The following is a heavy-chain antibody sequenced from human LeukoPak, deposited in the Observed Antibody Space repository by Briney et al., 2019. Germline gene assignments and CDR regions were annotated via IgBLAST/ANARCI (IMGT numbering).Heavy chain of an antibody. CDR3: ARHPYSYGYIKTWYFDL. V-gene: IGHV4-34*01. CDR2: INHSGST. D-gene: IGHD5-18*01. CDR1: GGSFSGCY. J-gene: IGHJ2*01. Sequence: PSETLSLTCAVYGGSFSGCYWSWIRQPPGKGLEWIGEINHSGSTNYNPSLKSRVTISVDTSKNQFSLKLSSVTAADTAVYYCARHPYSYGYIKTWYFDLWGRGTLVTVSS.